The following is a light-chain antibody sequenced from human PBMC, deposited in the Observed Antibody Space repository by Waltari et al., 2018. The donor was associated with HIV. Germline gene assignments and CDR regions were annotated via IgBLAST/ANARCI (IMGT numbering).Light chain of an antibody. J-gene: IGLJ3*02. CDR3: AAWDDSLRGWV. V-gene: IGLV1-47*01. CDR2: RNN. Sequence: QSVLTQPPSASGTPGQRVTISCSGSSSNIGSNYVYWYQQLPGTTPKLLIYRNNQRPSGVPDRSSVSKSGASASRAISGLRSEDEADYYCAAWDDSLRGWVFGGGTKLTVL. CDR1: SSNIGSNY.